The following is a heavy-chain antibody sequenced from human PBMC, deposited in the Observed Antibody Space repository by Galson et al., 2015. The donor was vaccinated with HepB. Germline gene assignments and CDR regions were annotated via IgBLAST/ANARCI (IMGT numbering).Heavy chain of an antibody. D-gene: IGHD5-18*01. CDR2: IRYDGNNY. CDR1: GFTFSNFG. Sequence: SLRLSCAGSGFTFSNFGIHWVRSAPGKGLEWVSGIRYDGNNYYYADSVKGRFTISRDNFKNTVYLQMNSLRDEDTAVYYCARDQVDTSIVLSSERYFDYWGQGTLVTVSS. V-gene: IGHV3-33*01. CDR3: ARDQVDTSIVLSSERYFDY. J-gene: IGHJ4*02.